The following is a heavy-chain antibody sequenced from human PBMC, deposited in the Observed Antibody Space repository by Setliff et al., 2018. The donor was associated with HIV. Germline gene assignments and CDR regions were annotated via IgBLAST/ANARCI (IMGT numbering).Heavy chain of an antibody. J-gene: IGHJ6*03. V-gene: IGHV4-34*01. CDR3: ARVSSTYWYSIFRNYYYHMDV. D-gene: IGHD2-8*02. Sequence: SETLSLTCAVYGASFSGYYWSWVRQPPGKGLEWIGEINHSGSTNYNPSLKSRVTISVDTSKNQFSLKVRSVTAADTAVYYCARVSSTYWYSIFRNYYYHMDVWGKGTTVTVSS. CDR1: GASFSGYY. CDR2: INHSGST.